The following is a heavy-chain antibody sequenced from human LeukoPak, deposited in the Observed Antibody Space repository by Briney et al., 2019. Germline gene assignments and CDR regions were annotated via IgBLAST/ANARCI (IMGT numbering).Heavy chain of an antibody. V-gene: IGHV4-34*01. J-gene: IGHJ3*01. CDR3: AGATMIVLSTGATSATDAFDV. Sequence: PSETLSLTCGVYDESISGSYWSWIRQTPGKGLEWIGEINHRERSNYNPSLKSRATISIDTSKNQVSLKLTSVTAADTAVYYCAGATMIVLSTGATSATDAFDVWGQGTMVTVSS. CDR1: DESISGSY. CDR2: INHRERS. D-gene: IGHD3-22*01.